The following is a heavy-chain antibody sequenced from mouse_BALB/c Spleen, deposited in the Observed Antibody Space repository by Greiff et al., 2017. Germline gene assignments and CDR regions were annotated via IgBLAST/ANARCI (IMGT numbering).Heavy chain of an antibody. CDR3: ARDRGKYYGNPYAMDY. J-gene: IGHJ4*01. Sequence: VQVVESGPGLVAPSQSLSITCTVSGFSLTSYGVHWVRQPPGKGLEWLGVIWAGGSTNYNSALMSRLSISKDNSKSQVFLKMNSLQTDDTAMYYCARDRGKYYGNPYAMDYWGQGTSVTVSS. V-gene: IGHV2-9*02. CDR1: GFSLTSYG. CDR2: IWAGGST. D-gene: IGHD2-1*01.